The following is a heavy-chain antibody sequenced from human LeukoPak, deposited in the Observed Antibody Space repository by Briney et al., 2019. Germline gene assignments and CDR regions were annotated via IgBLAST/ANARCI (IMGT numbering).Heavy chain of an antibody. V-gene: IGHV4-61*08. D-gene: IGHD2-2*01. Sequence: PSETLSLTCTVSGGSISSGGYYWSWIRQPPGKGLEWIGYIYYSGSTNYNPSHKSRVTISVDTSKNQFSLKLSSVTAADTAVYYCARRRRYCSSTSCQSSWFDPWGQGTLVTVSS. J-gene: IGHJ5*02. CDR3: ARRRRYCSSTSCQSSWFDP. CDR1: GGSISSGGYY. CDR2: IYYSGST.